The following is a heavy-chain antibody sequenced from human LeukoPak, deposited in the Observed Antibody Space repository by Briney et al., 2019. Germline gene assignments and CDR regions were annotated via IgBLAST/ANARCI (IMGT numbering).Heavy chain of an antibody. D-gene: IGHD3-22*01. Sequence: ASVKVSCKASGYTFTSYDINWVRQATGQGLEWMGWMNPNSGNTGYAQKFQGRVTITRNTSISTAYMELSSLRSEDTALYYCAKDRRGGLDGSGDWGQGTLVIVSS. CDR3: AKDRRGGLDGSGD. CDR2: MNPNSGNT. J-gene: IGHJ4*02. V-gene: IGHV1-8*03. CDR1: GYTFTSYD.